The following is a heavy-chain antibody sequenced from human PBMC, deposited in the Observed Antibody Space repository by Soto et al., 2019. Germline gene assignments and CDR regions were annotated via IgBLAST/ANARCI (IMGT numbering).Heavy chain of an antibody. CDR2: ISSSSSYI. Sequence: QVQLVESGGGLVKPGGSLRLSCAASGFIVSDYYMSWIRQAPGKGLEWVSYISSSSSYINYADSVKGRFTISRDNAKKSLYLQMNSLRAEDTAVYYCARYSGSHYGMDVWGQGTTVTVSS. J-gene: IGHJ6*02. V-gene: IGHV3-11*05. D-gene: IGHD1-26*01. CDR3: ARYSGSHYGMDV. CDR1: GFIVSDYY.